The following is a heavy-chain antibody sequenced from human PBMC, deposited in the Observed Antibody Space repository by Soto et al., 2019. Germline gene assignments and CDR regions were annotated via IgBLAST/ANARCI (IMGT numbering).Heavy chain of an antibody. Sequence: EVQLLESGGGLVQPGGSLRLSCAASGFTFSSYAMSWVRQAPGKGLEWVSPISGSGGSTYYADSVKGRFTISRDNSKNTLYLQMNSLRAEDTAVYYCAMSVAGHYYYGMDVWGQGTTVTVSS. J-gene: IGHJ6*02. CDR2: ISGSGGST. CDR1: GFTFSSYA. CDR3: AMSVAGHYYYGMDV. D-gene: IGHD6-19*01. V-gene: IGHV3-23*01.